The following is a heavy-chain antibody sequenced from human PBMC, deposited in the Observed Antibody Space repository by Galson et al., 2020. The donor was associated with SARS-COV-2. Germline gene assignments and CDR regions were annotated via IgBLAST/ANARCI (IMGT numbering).Heavy chain of an antibody. CDR1: GGSISSGSNY. V-gene: IGHV4-61*02. CDR2: IYTSGST. Sequence: SETLSLTCRVSGGSISSGSNYWSWIRQPAGKGLEWIGRIYTSGSTNYNPSLQSRVTISIDTSKNQFSLELTSVTAADTVVYFCAYGVVAGTGFWGQGILVTVSA. J-gene: IGHJ4*02. D-gene: IGHD6-19*01. CDR3: AYGVVAGTGF.